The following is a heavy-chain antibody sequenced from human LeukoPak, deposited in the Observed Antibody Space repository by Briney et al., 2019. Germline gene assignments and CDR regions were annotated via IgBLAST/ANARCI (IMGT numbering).Heavy chain of an antibody. CDR3: TTQNAFDI. CDR1: GFTFSNAW. J-gene: IGHJ3*02. V-gene: IGHV3-15*01. Sequence: PGGSLRLSCAASGFTFSNAWMSWVRQAPGKGLEWVGRIKSKTDGETTDYAAPVKGRFTISRDDSKNTLYLQMNSLKTEDTAVYYCTTQNAFDIWGQGTMVTVSS. CDR2: IKSKTDGETT.